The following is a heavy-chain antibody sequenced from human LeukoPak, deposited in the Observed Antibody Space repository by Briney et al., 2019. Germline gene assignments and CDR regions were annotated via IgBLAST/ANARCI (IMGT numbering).Heavy chain of an antibody. V-gene: IGHV4-59*01. J-gene: IGHJ4*02. CDR2: IYYSGST. Sequence: PSGTLSLTCTVSGGSISSYYWSWIRQPPGKGLEWIGYIYYSGSTNYNPSLKSRVTISVDTSKNQFSLKLSSVTAADTAVYYCARASYYYDSSGPFDYWGQGTLVTVSS. D-gene: IGHD3-22*01. CDR3: ARASYYYDSSGPFDY. CDR1: GGSISSYY.